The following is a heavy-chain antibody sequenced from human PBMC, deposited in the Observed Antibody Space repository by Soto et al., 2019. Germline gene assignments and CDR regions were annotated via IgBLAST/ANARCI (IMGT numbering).Heavy chain of an antibody. Sequence: ASVKVSCKASGYTFTSYGISWVLQAPGQGLEWMGWISAYNGNTNYAQKLQGRVTMTTDTSTSTAYMELRSLRSDDTAVYYCARVVVVAARGPWFDPWGQGTLVTVSS. V-gene: IGHV1-18*04. D-gene: IGHD2-15*01. CDR2: ISAYNGNT. J-gene: IGHJ5*02. CDR3: ARVVVVAARGPWFDP. CDR1: GYTFTSYG.